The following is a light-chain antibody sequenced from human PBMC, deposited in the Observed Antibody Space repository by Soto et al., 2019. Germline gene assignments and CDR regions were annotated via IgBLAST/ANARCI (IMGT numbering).Light chain of an antibody. CDR2: NVS. V-gene: IGLV2-14*01. J-gene: IGLJ2*01. Sequence: QSALTQPASVSGSPGQSITISCTGTSSDVGGYNYVSWYQQHPGKAPNLMIYNVSNRPSGVSNRFSGSKSGNTASLTLSGLQSEDEADYYCSSYSISSTLVFGGGTKLTVL. CDR3: SSYSISSTLV. CDR1: SSDVGGYNY.